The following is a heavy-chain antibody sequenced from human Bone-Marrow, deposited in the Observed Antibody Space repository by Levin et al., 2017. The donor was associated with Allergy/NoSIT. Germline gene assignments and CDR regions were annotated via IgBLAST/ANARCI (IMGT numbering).Heavy chain of an antibody. D-gene: IGHD1-1*01. J-gene: IGHJ3*02. Sequence: PGGSLRLSCAASGFTFSNYWMSWVRQAPGKGLEWVANIKEDGSEKYYVDSVKGRFTISRDNAKNSLYLQMSSLRAEDTAVYYCARDETTSAFDIWGQGTMVTVSS. V-gene: IGHV3-7*04. CDR1: GFTFSNYW. CDR2: IKEDGSEK. CDR3: ARDETTSAFDI.